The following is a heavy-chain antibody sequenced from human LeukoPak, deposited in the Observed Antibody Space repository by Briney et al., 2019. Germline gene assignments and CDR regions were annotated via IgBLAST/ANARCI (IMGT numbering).Heavy chain of an antibody. J-gene: IGHJ4*02. CDR1: GDSISSYY. CDR2: IYHSGST. Sequence: SETLSLTCTVSGDSISSYYWGWIRQPPGKGLEWIGCIYHSGSTNYNPSLKSRVTISADTSKDQFSLKLASVTAADTAVYYCATGYSSTWYYFDYWGQGTLVTASS. V-gene: IGHV4-59*01. CDR3: ATGYSSTWYYFDY. D-gene: IGHD6-13*01.